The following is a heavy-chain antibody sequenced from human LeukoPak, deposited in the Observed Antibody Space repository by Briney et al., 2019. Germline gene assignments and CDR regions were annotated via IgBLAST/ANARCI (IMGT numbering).Heavy chain of an antibody. Sequence: ASVKVSCRASGYTFTSYGISWVRQAPGQGLEWMGWISAYNGNTNYAQKLQGRVTMTTDTSTSTAYMELRSLRSDDTAVYYCAGGGGTGRDYYYYGMDVWGKGTTVTVSS. V-gene: IGHV1-18*04. CDR3: AGGGGTGRDYYYYGMDV. CDR1: GYTFTSYG. D-gene: IGHD3/OR15-3a*01. CDR2: ISAYNGNT. J-gene: IGHJ6*04.